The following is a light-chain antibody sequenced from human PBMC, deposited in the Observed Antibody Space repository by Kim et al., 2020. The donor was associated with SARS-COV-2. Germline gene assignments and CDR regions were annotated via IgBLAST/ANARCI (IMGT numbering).Light chain of an antibody. CDR3: QHYSDSPHT. CDR1: QTINYNY. V-gene: IGKV3-20*01. Sequence: LSRGERATLSCRARQTINYNYLAWYQQTPGQAPRLLIYGASSRATGIPDKFTGTGSGTDFTLTISRLDPEDVAVYYCQHYSDSPHTFGQGTKLEIK. J-gene: IGKJ2*01. CDR2: GAS.